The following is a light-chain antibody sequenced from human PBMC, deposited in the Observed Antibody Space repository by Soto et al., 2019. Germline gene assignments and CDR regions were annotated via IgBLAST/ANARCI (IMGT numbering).Light chain of an antibody. V-gene: IGLV2-14*01. CDR3: NSSTLSRTVI. CDR2: EVT. CDR1: SSDVGAHDF. J-gene: IGLJ2*01. Sequence: QSALTQPASVSGSPGQSITISCSGTSSDVGAHDFVSWYQHHPDKAPKVIIFEVTKRPSGVSSRFSGSKTGNTASLTISGLQAEDEADYYCNSSTLSRTVIFGGGTQLTVL.